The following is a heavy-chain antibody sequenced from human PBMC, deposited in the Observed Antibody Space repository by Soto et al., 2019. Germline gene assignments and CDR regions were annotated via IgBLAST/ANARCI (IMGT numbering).Heavy chain of an antibody. V-gene: IGHV4-30-2*01. Sequence: PSETLSLTCAVSGVSISSGGYSRSWIRQPPGKGLEWIGDINHSGSTNYNPSLKSRVTISVDTSKNQFSLKLTSVTAADTAVYYCARDKITGLFDYWGQGTLVTVSS. CDR3: ARDKITGLFDY. CDR2: INHSGST. D-gene: IGHD2-8*02. J-gene: IGHJ4*02. CDR1: GVSISSGGYS.